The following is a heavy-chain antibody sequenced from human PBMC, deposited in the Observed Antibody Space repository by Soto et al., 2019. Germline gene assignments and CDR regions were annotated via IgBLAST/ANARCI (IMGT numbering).Heavy chain of an antibody. D-gene: IGHD3-16*01. CDR3: ANYDTGGFGIGA. V-gene: IGHV4-59*01. CDR1: GGSISSYY. Sequence: SETLSLTCTVSGGSISSYYWSWIRQPPGKGLEWIGYIYHSGSTNYNPSLRSRVTISLDTSKSQFSLRLSSVTAADTAVYYCANYDTGGFGIGAWGQEPLVPLSS. J-gene: IGHJ4*02. CDR2: IYHSGST.